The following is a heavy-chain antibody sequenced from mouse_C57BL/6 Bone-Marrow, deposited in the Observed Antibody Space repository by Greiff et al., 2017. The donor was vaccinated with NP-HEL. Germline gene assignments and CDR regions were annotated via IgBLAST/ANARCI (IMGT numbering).Heavy chain of an antibody. CDR1: GYTFTNYW. V-gene: IGHV1-63*01. J-gene: IGHJ1*03. CDR2: IYPGGGYT. Sequence: VQLVESGAELVRPGTSVKMSCKASGYTFTNYWIGWAKQRTGHGLEWIGDIYPGGGYTNYNEKFKGKATLTADKSSSTAYMEFSSLPPEDSAIYSCVRRCSKGYFEGWGTVTTVTASS. CDR3: VRRCSKGYFEG. D-gene: IGHD1-1*01.